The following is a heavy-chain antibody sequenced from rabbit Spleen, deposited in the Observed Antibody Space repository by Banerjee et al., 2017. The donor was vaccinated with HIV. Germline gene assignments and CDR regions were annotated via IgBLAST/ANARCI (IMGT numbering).Heavy chain of an antibody. CDR2: INIVTGKS. V-gene: IGHV1S40*01. CDR3: ARDLVAVIGWNFKL. CDR1: GFTLSRYW. D-gene: IGHD1-1*01. Sequence: QSLEESGGGLVKPGGTLTLTCKASGFTLSRYWICWVRQAPGKGLEWIACINIVTGKSVYASWAKGRFTMSRTSSTTVTLQMTSLTAADTATYFCARDLVAVIGWNFKLWGPGTLVTVS. J-gene: IGHJ4*01.